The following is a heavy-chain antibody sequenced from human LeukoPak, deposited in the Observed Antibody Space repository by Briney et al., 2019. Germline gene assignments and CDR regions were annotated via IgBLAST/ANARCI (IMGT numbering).Heavy chain of an antibody. CDR1: GGSVSSDNYY. CDR3: ARYEVATMFDY. J-gene: IGHJ4*02. Sequence: SETLSLTCTLSGGSVSSDNYYWGWIRQPPGKGLEWIGSMYFSGSTNYNPSLKSRVSISGDTSRKQFSLKLNSVTAADTAVYYCARYEVATMFDYWGQGTLVTVSS. CDR2: MYFSGST. D-gene: IGHD5-24*01. V-gene: IGHV4-39*01.